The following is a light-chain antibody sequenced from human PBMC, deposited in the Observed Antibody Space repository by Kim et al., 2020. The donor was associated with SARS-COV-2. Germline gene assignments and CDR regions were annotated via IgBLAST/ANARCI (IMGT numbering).Light chain of an antibody. J-gene: IGKJ1*01. CDR2: DAS. V-gene: IGKV1-33*01. CDR3: QQYDNFPCT. CDR1: QGITNY. Sequence: ASVGDRVTITCRASQGITNYLTWFQQKPGKAPKLLIYDASSLETGVPSRFSGSGSGTDFTLTISNLQPEDFATYYCQQYDNFPCTFGQGTKVDIK.